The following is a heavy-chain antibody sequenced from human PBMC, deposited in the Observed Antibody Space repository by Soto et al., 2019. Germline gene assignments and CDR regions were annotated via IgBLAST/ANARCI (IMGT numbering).Heavy chain of an antibody. Sequence: SVKVSCKASGFTFTSSAVQWVRQARGQRLEWIGWIVVGSGNTNYAQKFQERVTITRDMSTSTAYMELSSLKASDTAMYYCARLLPRGYYGMDVWGQGTTVTVSS. J-gene: IGHJ6*02. CDR2: IVVGSGNT. CDR3: ARLLPRGYYGMDV. D-gene: IGHD2-21*02. CDR1: GFTFTSSA. V-gene: IGHV1-58*01.